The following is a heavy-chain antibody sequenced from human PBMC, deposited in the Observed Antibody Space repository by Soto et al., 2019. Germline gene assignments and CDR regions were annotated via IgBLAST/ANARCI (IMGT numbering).Heavy chain of an antibody. D-gene: IGHD6-6*01. CDR2: INAGNGNT. J-gene: IGHJ6*03. CDR3: ARDGRYSSSSYYYYYYMDV. V-gene: IGHV1-3*01. CDR1: GYTFTSYA. Sequence: QVQLVQSGAEVKKPGASVKVSCKASGYTFTSYAMHWVRQAPGQRLEWMGWINAGNGNTKYSQKFQGRVTITRDTYASTAYMELSSLRSEDTAVYYCARDGRYSSSSYYYYYYMDVWGKGTTVTVSS.